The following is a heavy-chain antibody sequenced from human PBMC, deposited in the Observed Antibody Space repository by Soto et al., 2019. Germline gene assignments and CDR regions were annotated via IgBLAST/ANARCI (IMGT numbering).Heavy chain of an antibody. D-gene: IGHD3-10*01. CDR3: ATSMVRGVISNFAY. Sequence: PSETLSLTCTVSGGSISSSSYCWGLIRQPAGKGLERIGSIYYSGSTYYNPSLKSRVTISVDTSKNQFSLKLSSVTAADTSVYYCATSMVRGVISNFAYWGQGTLVTVSS. CDR2: IYYSGST. CDR1: GGSISSSSYC. J-gene: IGHJ4*02. V-gene: IGHV4-39*01.